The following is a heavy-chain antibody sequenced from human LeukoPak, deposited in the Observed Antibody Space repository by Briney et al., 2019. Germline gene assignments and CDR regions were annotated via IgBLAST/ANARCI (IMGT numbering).Heavy chain of an antibody. CDR1: GGSISSSNW. V-gene: IGHV4-4*02. CDR3: ARGRTEGYDFWSGYPDGCFDL. D-gene: IGHD3-3*01. J-gene: IGHJ2*01. Sequence: SGTLSLTCAVSGGSISSSNWWSWVRQPPGKGLEWIGEIYHSGSTNYNPSLKSRVTISVDKSKNQFSLKLSSVTAADTAVYYCARGRTEGYDFWSGYPDGCFDLWGRGTLVTVSS. CDR2: IYHSGST.